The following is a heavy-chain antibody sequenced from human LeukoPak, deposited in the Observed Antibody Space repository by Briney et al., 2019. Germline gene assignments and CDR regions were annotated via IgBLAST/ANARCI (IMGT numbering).Heavy chain of an antibody. J-gene: IGHJ4*02. V-gene: IGHV3-30*04. CDR1: GFTFTNFA. CDR2: ISNDERNK. Sequence: GGSLRLSCAASGFTFTNFAMHWVRQAPGKGLEWVAVISNDERNKYYADSVKGRFTISRDNSNSMVYLQMTSLRVEDTALYYCARPSPPGVGYNPSDYWGQGSLVIVSS. D-gene: IGHD5-24*01. CDR3: ARPSPPGVGYNPSDY.